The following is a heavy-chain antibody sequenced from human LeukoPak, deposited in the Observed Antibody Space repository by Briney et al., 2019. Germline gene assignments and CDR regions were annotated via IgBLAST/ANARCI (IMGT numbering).Heavy chain of an antibody. J-gene: IGHJ5*02. V-gene: IGHV1-18*01. CDR3: ARAQDYYGSGNWFDP. CDR1: GYTFTSYG. CDR2: ISGYNGNT. D-gene: IGHD3-10*01. Sequence: ASVTVSCKASGYTFTSYGITWVRQAPGQGLEWMGRISGYNGNTNYAQKFQGRVTMTTDTSTSTAYMELRSLRSDDTAVYYCARAQDYYGSGNWFDPWGQGTLVTVSS.